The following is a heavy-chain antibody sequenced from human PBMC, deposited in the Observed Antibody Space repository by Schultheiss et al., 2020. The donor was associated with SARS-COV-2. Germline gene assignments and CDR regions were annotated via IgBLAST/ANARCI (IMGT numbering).Heavy chain of an antibody. J-gene: IGHJ6*02. CDR1: GGSFSGYY. CDR2: INHSGST. CDR3: ARDNGFYAMDV. Sequence: SETLSLTCAVYGGSFSGYYWSWIRQPPGKGLEWIGEINHSGSTNYNPSLKSRVTISVDTSKNQFSLKLTSVTAADTAVYYCARDNGFYAMDVWGQGTTVTVSS. V-gene: IGHV4-34*01. D-gene: IGHD1-14*01.